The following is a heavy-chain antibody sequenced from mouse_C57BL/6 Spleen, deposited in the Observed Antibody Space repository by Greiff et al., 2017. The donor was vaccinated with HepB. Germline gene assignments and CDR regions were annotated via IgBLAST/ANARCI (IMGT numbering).Heavy chain of an antibody. Sequence: EVMLVESGGGLVQPGGSMKLSCVASGFTFSNYWMNWVRQSPEKGLEWVAQIRLKSDNYATHYAESVKGRFTISRDDSKNSVYLQMNNLRAEDTGIYYWAYYDYEAAMDYWGQGTSVTVSS. CDR3: AYYDYEAAMDY. V-gene: IGHV6-3*01. J-gene: IGHJ4*01. CDR2: IRLKSDNYAT. D-gene: IGHD2-4*01. CDR1: GFTFSNYW.